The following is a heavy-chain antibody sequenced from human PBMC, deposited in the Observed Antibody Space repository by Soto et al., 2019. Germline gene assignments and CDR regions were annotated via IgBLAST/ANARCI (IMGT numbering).Heavy chain of an antibody. CDR3: ARERRDGYNNPFDY. V-gene: IGHV4-31*03. Sequence: QVQLQESGPGLVKPSQTLSLTCTVSGGSISSGGYYWSWIRQHPGKGLEWIGYIYYSGSTYYNPSLKSRVTISVDTSKTQFSLKLSSVTAADTAVYYCARERRDGYNNPFDYWGQGTLVTVSS. D-gene: IGHD4-4*01. CDR1: GGSISSGGYY. CDR2: IYYSGST. J-gene: IGHJ4*02.